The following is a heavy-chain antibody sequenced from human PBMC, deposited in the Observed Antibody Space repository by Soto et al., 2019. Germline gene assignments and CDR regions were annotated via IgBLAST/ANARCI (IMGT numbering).Heavy chain of an antibody. D-gene: IGHD3-22*01. CDR2: ISSSTNYI. V-gene: IGHV3-48*03. CDR1: GFTFSSYE. Sequence: EVQLVESGGGLVQPGGSLRLSCAASGFTFSSYEMNWVRQALGKGLEWVSYISSSTNYIYYADSVKGRFSISRDNAKNSLYLQMNSLRAEDTAVYFCARGYDSSGFYYTFLYWGQGTLVTVSS. J-gene: IGHJ4*02. CDR3: ARGYDSSGFYYTFLY.